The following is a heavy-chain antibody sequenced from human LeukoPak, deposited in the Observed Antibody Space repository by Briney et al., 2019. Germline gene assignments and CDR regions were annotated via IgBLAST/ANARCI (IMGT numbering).Heavy chain of an antibody. CDR3: ARDPGDIVVVVAAHDY. Sequence: APVKVCCKASGYTFTNYGINWVRQAPGQGLEWMGWISAYNGDTKYAQKFQGRVTMTTDTSTSTAYMELRSLRSDDTAVYYCARDPGDIVVVVAAHDYWGQGTLVSV. CDR1: GYTFTNYG. D-gene: IGHD2-15*01. J-gene: IGHJ4*02. V-gene: IGHV1-18*01. CDR2: ISAYNGDT.